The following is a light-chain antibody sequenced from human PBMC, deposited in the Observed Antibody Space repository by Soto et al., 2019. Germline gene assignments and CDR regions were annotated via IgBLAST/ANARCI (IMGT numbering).Light chain of an antibody. Sequence: DIQMTQSPSSLSASVGDRVTITCRASQGISTYLNWYQQKPGKAPKLLIYAASSLQSGVPSRFSGSGSETDFTLTISSLQXEDFATYSCQQSYSTTWTFGQGTKVEIK. CDR3: QQSYSTTWT. V-gene: IGKV1-39*01. J-gene: IGKJ1*01. CDR1: QGISTY. CDR2: AAS.